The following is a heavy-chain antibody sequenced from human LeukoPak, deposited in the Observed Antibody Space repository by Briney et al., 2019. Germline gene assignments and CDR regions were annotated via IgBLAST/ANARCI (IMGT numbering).Heavy chain of an antibody. CDR3: ARGAVARYYYYYGMDV. CDR1: GYTFTGYY. Sequence: GASVKVSCKASGYTFTGYYMHWVRQAPGQGLEWMGWINPNSGGTNYAQKFQGRVTMTRDTSISTAYMGLSRLRSDDTAVYYCARGAVARYYYYYGMDVWGQGTTVTVSS. V-gene: IGHV1-2*02. CDR2: INPNSGGT. D-gene: IGHD6-19*01. J-gene: IGHJ6*02.